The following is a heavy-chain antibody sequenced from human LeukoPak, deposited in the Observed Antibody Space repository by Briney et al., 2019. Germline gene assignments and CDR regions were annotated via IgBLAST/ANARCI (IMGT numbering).Heavy chain of an antibody. V-gene: IGHV3-66*01. CDR2: IYSGGST. J-gene: IGHJ5*02. Sequence: GGSLRLSCAASGFTVSSNYMSWVRQAPGKGLEWVSVIYSGGSTYYADSVKGRFTSSRDNSKNMLYLQMNSLRAEDTAVYYCASGYSGSYFSWGQGTLVTVSS. CDR1: GFTVSSNY. D-gene: IGHD1-26*01. CDR3: ASGYSGSYFS.